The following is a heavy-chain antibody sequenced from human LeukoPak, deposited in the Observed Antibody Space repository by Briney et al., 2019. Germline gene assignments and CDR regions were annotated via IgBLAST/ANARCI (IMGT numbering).Heavy chain of an antibody. V-gene: IGHV4-59*01. CDR3: ARESVHYGMDV. CDR2: IYYSGST. Sequence: WETLSLTCTVSGGSISSYYWSWIRQPPGKGLEWIGYIYYSGSTNYNPSLKSRVTISVDTSKNQFSLKLSSVTAADTAVYYCARESVHYGMDVWGQGTTVTVSS. CDR1: GGSISSYY. J-gene: IGHJ6*02.